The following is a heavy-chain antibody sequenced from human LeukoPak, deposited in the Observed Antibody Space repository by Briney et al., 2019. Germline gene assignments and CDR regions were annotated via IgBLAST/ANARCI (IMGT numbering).Heavy chain of an antibody. J-gene: IGHJ4*02. CDR1: GYTFTSNY. Sequence: PWASVKVSCKASGYTFTSNYMHWVRQAPGQGLEWMGWISAYNGNTNYAQKLQGRVTMTTDTSTSTAYMELRSLRSDDTAVYYCARGRLWFGEPIMPDYWGQGTLVTVSS. CDR3: ARGRLWFGEPIMPDY. V-gene: IGHV1-18*04. CDR2: ISAYNGNT. D-gene: IGHD3-10*01.